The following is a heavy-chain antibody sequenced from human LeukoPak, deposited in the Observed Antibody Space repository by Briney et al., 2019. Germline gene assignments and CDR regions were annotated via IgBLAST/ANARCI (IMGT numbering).Heavy chain of an antibody. J-gene: IGHJ4*02. Sequence: TGGSLRLSCAASGFTFSSYWMHWVRQAPGKGLVWVSRINSDGSSTNYADSVKGRFTISRDNSKNTLSLQMNSLRAEDTAVYYCARDYYDGSAYYSYYEYWGQGTLVTVSS. D-gene: IGHD3-22*01. CDR2: INSDGSST. V-gene: IGHV3-74*01. CDR3: ARDYYDGSAYYSYYEY. CDR1: GFTFSSYW.